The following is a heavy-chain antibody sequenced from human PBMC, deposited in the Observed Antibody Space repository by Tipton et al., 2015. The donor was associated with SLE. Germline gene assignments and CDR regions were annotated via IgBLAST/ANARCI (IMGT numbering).Heavy chain of an antibody. CDR2: IYSGGST. CDR3: ARVWDYGDAFDF. Sequence: TLSLTCTVSGGSISSHYWSWIRQPPGKTLEWIGYIYSGGSTNYNPSLKSRVSISVDTSKNQISLKLSSVTAADTAVYYCARVWDYGDAFDFWGQGTMVTVSS. V-gene: IGHV4-59*11. D-gene: IGHD4-17*01. CDR1: GGSISSHY. J-gene: IGHJ3*01.